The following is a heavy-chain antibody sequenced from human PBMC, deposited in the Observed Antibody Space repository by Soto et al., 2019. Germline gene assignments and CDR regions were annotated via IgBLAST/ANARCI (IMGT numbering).Heavy chain of an antibody. Sequence: GGSLRLSCAASGFTFSDCYMNWIRQAPGKGLEWVSYISSGAITIYYADSVKGRFNSSRDNAKNSMYRQMNSPRAEDTAVYYCAGQDSSSSAEFWRQGTLVTVSS. CDR2: ISSGAITI. D-gene: IGHD6-6*01. J-gene: IGHJ4*02. CDR1: GFTFSDCY. CDR3: AGQDSSSSAEF. V-gene: IGHV3-11*01.